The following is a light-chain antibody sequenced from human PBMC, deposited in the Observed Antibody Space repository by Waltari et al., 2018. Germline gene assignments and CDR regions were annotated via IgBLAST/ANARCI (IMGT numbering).Light chain of an antibody. CDR3: QQSYITPQT. CDR2: AAS. J-gene: IGKJ1*01. Sequence: DIQMTQSPSSLSASVGDRVVITCRASQTISSFLNWYQHKAGQAPKLLIYAASSLQSGVPSRVSGSRSGTDFTLTISSLQPEDFATDYCQQSYITPQTFGQGTKVEIK. V-gene: IGKV1-39*01. CDR1: QTISSF.